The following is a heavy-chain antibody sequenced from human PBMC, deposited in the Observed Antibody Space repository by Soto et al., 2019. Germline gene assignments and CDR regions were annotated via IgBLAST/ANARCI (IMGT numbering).Heavy chain of an antibody. J-gene: IGHJ3*02. CDR1: GGSISSSSYY. Sequence: SETLSLTCTVSGGSISSSSYYWGWIRQPPGKGLEWIGSIYYSGSTYYNPSLKSRVTISVDTSKNQFSLKLSSVTAADTAVYYCARVVAKDAFDIWVQGTMVT. V-gene: IGHV4-39*01. D-gene: IGHD5-12*01. CDR3: ARVVAKDAFDI. CDR2: IYYSGST.